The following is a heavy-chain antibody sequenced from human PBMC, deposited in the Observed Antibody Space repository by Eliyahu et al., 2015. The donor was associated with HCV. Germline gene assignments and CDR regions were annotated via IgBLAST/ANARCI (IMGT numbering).Heavy chain of an antibody. Sequence: EVQLSESGGGSVQPGGSLRLSCAASGFTFSSYAMRWXRQAPGKGLXWVSAVSGSGGSTNYADSVKGRFTISRDNAKNTLYLQMNSLRAEDTAVYYCGKGLLGGSLNLNWFDPWGQGTLVTVSS. J-gene: IGHJ5*02. CDR2: VSGSGGST. CDR3: GKGLLGGSLNLNWFDP. V-gene: IGHV3-23*01. D-gene: IGHD2-15*01. CDR1: GFTFSSYA.